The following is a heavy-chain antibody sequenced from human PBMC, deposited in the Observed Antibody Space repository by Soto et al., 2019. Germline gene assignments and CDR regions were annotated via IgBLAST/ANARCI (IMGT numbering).Heavy chain of an antibody. Sequence: QVQLVQSGAEVKKPGSSVKVSCKASGGTFSSYTISWVRQAPGQGLEWMGRIIPILGIANYAQKFQGRVTITADKTTSTAYMELSSLRSEDTAVYYCARAGMICDSSGYYGLSSYGMDVWGQGTTVTVSS. D-gene: IGHD3-22*01. CDR1: GGTFSSYT. CDR2: IIPILGIA. J-gene: IGHJ6*02. V-gene: IGHV1-69*02. CDR3: ARAGMICDSSGYYGLSSYGMDV.